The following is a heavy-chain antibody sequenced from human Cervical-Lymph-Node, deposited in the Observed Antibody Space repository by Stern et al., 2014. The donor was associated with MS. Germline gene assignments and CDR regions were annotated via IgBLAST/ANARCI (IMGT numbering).Heavy chain of an antibody. CDR1: GFTFSRHA. Sequence: QVQLVESGGGVVQPGRSLRLSCAASGFTFSRHAMHWVRQAPGKGLEWVAVISSDGNYKYYADSVKGRFTISRDNSKNTLYVQMNSLRPEDTAVYYCARDQYSLTMGVGLDVWGQGTTVTVSS. V-gene: IGHV3-30*04. CDR3: ARDQYSLTMGVGLDV. D-gene: IGHD5-12*01. CDR2: ISSDGNYK. J-gene: IGHJ6*02.